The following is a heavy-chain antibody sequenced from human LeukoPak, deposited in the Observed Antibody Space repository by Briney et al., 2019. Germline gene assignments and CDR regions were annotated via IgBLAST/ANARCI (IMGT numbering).Heavy chain of an antibody. CDR1: GFTFSSYG. CDR2: ISYDGSNK. Sequence: GGSLRLSCAASGFTFSSYGMHWVRQAPGKGLEWVAVISYDGSNKYYADSVKGRFTISRDNSKNTLYQQMNSLRAEDTAVYYCAREAQIPFDYWGQGTLVTVSS. V-gene: IGHV3-30*03. CDR3: AREAQIPFDY. J-gene: IGHJ4*02.